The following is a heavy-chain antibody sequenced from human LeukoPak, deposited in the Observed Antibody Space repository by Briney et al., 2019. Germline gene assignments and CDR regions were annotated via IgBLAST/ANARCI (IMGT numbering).Heavy chain of an antibody. CDR2: ISWNSGSI. CDR1: GFTFDDYA. J-gene: IGHJ6*03. CDR3: AKDRRDYYYMDV. Sequence: PGRSLRLSCAASGFTFDDYAMHWVRQAPGKGLEWVSGISWNSGSIGYADSVKGRFTISRDNAKNSLYLQMNSLRAEDTALYYWAKDRRDYYYMDVWGKGTTVTVSS. V-gene: IGHV3-9*01.